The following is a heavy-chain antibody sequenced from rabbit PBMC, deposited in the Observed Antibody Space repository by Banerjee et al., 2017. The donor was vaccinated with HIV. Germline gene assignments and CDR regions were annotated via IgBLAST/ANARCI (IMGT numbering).Heavy chain of an antibody. D-gene: IGHD4-2*01. V-gene: IGHV1S47*01. J-gene: IGHJ3*01. CDR1: GSDISSNA. CDR2: IYSSNGDK. CDR3: ARGHAGSSWGLDL. Sequence: QEQLVESGGGLVQPEGSLTLTCKASGSDISSNAMCWVRQAPGKGLELIACIYSSNGDKWYASWVNGRFTISRSTSLNTVDLKMTSLTVADTATYFCARGHAGSSWGLDLWGPGTLVTVS.